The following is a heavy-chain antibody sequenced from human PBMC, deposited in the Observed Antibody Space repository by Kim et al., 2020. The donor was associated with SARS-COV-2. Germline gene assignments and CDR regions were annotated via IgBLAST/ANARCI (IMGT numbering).Heavy chain of an antibody. CDR2: ISYEGTNK. Sequence: GGSLRLSCAASGFTFSTYDMHWVRQAPGKGLEWVADISYEGTNKYHADSVQGRFTISRDNSKNTLYLQMNSLRVEDTAVYYCAKDGLYYYGSGRSDYFDYWGQGTLVTVSS. D-gene: IGHD3-10*01. J-gene: IGHJ4*02. CDR3: AKDGLYYYGSGRSDYFDY. V-gene: IGHV3-30*18. CDR1: GFTFSTYD.